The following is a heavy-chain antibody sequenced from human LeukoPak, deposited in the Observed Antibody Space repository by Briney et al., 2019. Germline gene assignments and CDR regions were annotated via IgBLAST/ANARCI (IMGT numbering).Heavy chain of an antibody. CDR3: ARDYGSGGAEGIDY. Sequence: GGSLRLSCAASGFTFSSYWMHWVRQAPGKGLVWVSRINSDGSSTTYADSVKGRFTISRDNAKNTLYLQMNSLRAEDTAVYYCARDYGSGGAEGIDYWGQGTLVTVSS. CDR1: GFTFSSYW. J-gene: IGHJ4*02. CDR2: INSDGSST. D-gene: IGHD3-10*01. V-gene: IGHV3-74*01.